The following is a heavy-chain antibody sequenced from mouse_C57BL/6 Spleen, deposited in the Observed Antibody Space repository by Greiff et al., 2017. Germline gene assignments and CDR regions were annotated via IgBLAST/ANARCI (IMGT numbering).Heavy chain of an antibody. V-gene: IGHV14-1*01. CDR1: GFNIKDYY. D-gene: IGHD1-1*01. Sequence: VQLQQSGAELVRPGASVKLSCTASGFNIKDYYMHWVKQRPEQGLEWIGRIDPADGDTEYAPKVQGKATMTADTASNTAYLQLSSLTAEDTAVYYCTTRTTVADNLDDWGQGTTLAVAA. CDR3: TTRTTVADNLDD. CDR2: IDPADGDT. J-gene: IGHJ2*01.